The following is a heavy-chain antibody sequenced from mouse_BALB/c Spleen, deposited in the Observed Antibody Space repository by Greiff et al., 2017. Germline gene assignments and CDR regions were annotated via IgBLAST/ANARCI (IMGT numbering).Heavy chain of an antibody. J-gene: IGHJ4*01. CDR3: ARGGYYYAMDY. CDR2: IWAGGST. V-gene: IGHV2-9*02. Sequence: VNVVESGPGLVAPSQSLSITCTVSGFSLTSYGVHWVRQPPGKGLEWLGVIWAGGSTNYKSALMSRLSISKDNSKSQVFLKMNSLQTDDTAMYYCARGGYYYAMDYWGQGTSVTVSS. CDR1: GFSLTSYG.